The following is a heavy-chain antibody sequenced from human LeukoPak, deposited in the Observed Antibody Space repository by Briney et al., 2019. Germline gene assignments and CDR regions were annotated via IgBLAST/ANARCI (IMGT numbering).Heavy chain of an antibody. CDR3: TRDDEGRANFDF. J-gene: IGHJ4*02. V-gene: IGHV1-2*02. CDR2: FKPNSGDT. CDR1: GYTFTGHY. Sequence: GASVKVSCMASGYTFTGHYIHWVRQAPGQGLEWMGWFKPNSGDTNYAQKFQGRFTMTWDTSIRTAYMELTRLRSDDTAVYYCTRDDEGRANFDFWGQGTLVTVSS.